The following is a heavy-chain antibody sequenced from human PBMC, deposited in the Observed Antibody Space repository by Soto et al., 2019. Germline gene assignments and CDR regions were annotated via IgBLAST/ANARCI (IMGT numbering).Heavy chain of an antibody. V-gene: IGHV4-61*01. D-gene: IGHD3-3*01. CDR3: ARRTGDITIFGVGPYFDY. Sequence: SESLSLTCTVSGGSVSSGSYYWSWIRQPPGKGLEWIGYIYYSGSTNYNPSLKSRVTISVDTSKNQFSLKLSSVTAADTAVYYCARRTGDITIFGVGPYFDYWGQGTLVTVSS. CDR2: IYYSGST. J-gene: IGHJ4*02. CDR1: GGSVSSGSYY.